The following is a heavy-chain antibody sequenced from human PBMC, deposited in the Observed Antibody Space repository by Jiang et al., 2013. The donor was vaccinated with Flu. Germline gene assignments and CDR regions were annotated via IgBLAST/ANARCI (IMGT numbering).Heavy chain of an antibody. Sequence: GGDLVQPGGSLRLSCAASGFTFSSYAMGWVRQAPGKGLEWVSAIRGSGGSTSYADSVRGRFTISRDNSEKTVHLQMNSLRAEDTAVYYCAKGHGDYVPSNYLESWGQGT. CDR1: GFTFSSYA. J-gene: IGHJ4*02. D-gene: IGHD4-17*01. V-gene: IGHV3-23*01. CDR2: IRGSGGST. CDR3: AKGHGDYVPSNYLES.